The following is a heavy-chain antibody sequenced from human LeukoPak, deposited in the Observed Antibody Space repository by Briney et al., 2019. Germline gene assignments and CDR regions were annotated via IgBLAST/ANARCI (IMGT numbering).Heavy chain of an antibody. J-gene: IGHJ4*02. D-gene: IGHD3-10*01. CDR1: GFTFHDYD. Sequence: GSLRLSCPASGFTFHDYDMSWVRQSPGKGLEWVSGINWNGDRTGYADSVKGRFAISRDNAKKSLYLQMNSLRAEDTALYYCARRDYYGSGSPDFWGQGTLVTVSS. CDR2: INWNGDRT. CDR3: ARRDYYGSGSPDF. V-gene: IGHV3-20*04.